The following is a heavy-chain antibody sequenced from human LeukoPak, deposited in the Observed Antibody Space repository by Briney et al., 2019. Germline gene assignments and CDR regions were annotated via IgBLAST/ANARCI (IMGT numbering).Heavy chain of an antibody. J-gene: IGHJ3*02. V-gene: IGHV3-66*02. D-gene: IGHD6-13*01. CDR3: AKDRIAGHDTFDI. Sequence: GGSLRLSCAASGFTVSTNYMSRVRQAPGKGLEWVSLINSGGSTYYADSVKGRFTFSRDNSKNTVYLQMNGLRAEDTAVYYCAKDRIAGHDTFDIWGQGTVVTVSS. CDR1: GFTVSTNY. CDR2: INSGGST.